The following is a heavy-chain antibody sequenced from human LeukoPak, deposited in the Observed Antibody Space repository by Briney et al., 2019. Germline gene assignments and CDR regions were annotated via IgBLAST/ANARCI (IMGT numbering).Heavy chain of an antibody. CDR1: GFTVSSNY. Sequence: GGSLRLSCAASGFTVSSNYMSWVRQAPGKGLEWVSGINWNGGSTGYAESVKGRFTISRDNAKNSLYLQMNSLRAEDTALYYCARAAAVAWFYYYYYYMDVWGKGTTVTVSS. CDR2: INWNGGST. J-gene: IGHJ6*03. CDR3: ARAAAVAWFYYYYYYMDV. D-gene: IGHD6-19*01. V-gene: IGHV3-20*04.